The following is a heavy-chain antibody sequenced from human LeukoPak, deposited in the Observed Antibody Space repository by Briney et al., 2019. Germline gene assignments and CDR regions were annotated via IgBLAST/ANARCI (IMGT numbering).Heavy chain of an antibody. J-gene: IGHJ5*02. CDR2: INPNSGGT. CDR3: ARDNSMHERGWWFDP. CDR1: GYTFTGYY. Sequence: WASVKVSCKASGYTFTGYYMHGVRQAPGQGLEWMVWINPNSGGTNYAQKFQGRVTMTRDTSISTAYMELSRLRSDDTAVYYCARDNSMHERGWWFDPWGQGTLVTVSS. V-gene: IGHV1-2*02. D-gene: IGHD4-23*01.